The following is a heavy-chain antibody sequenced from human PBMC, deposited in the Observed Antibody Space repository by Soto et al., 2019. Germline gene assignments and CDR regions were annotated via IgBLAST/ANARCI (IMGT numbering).Heavy chain of an antibody. V-gene: IGHV4-31*03. J-gene: IGHJ4*02. CDR2: IYYSGST. Sequence: SETLSLTCTVSGGSISGGGYYGSWIRQHPGKGLEWIGYIYYSGSTYYNPSLKSRVTISVDTSKNQFSLKLSNLRAEDTAMYYCTIVRVADSALDHWGQGTLVTVSS. D-gene: IGHD3-10*02. CDR1: GGSISGGGYY. CDR3: TIVRVADSALDH.